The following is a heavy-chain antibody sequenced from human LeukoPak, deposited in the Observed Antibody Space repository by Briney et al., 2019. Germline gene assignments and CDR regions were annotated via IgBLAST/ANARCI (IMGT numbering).Heavy chain of an antibody. CDR2: IIPILGIA. CDR1: GGTFSSYT. D-gene: IGHD6-19*01. J-gene: IGHJ6*03. CDR3: ARDGEQWLTYYYYYYMDV. Sequence: SVKVSCKASGGTFSSYTISWVRQAPGQGLEWMGRIIPILGIANYAQKFQGRVTITADKSTSTAYMELSSLRSEDTAVYYCARDGEQWLTYYYYYYMDVWGKGTTVTVSS. V-gene: IGHV1-69*04.